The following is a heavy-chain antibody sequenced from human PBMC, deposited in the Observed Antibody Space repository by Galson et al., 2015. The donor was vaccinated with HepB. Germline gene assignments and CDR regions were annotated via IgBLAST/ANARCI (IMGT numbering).Heavy chain of an antibody. CDR1: GFSLSTSGMC. CDR3: ARTLIVGATKIDY. V-gene: IGHV2-70*11. CDR2: IAWDDDK. J-gene: IGHJ4*02. Sequence: PALVKPTQTLTLTCTFSGFSLSTSGMCVSWIRQPPGKALEWLARIAWDDDKYYSPSLKTRLTISKDTSKNQVVLTMTNMDPVDTATYYCARTLIVGATKIDYWGQGTLVTVSS. D-gene: IGHD1-26*01.